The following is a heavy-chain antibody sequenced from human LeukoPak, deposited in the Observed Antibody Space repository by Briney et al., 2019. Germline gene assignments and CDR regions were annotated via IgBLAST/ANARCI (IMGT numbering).Heavy chain of an antibody. V-gene: IGHV4-34*01. CDR2: INHSGST. CDR3: ARFLEWLLPDY. Sequence: PLETLSLTCAVYGGSFSGYYWSWIRQPPGKGLEWIGEINHSGSTNYNPSLKSRVTISVDTSKNQFSLKLSSVTAADTAVYYCARFLEWLLPDYWGQGTLVTVSS. D-gene: IGHD3-3*01. CDR1: GGSFSGYY. J-gene: IGHJ4*02.